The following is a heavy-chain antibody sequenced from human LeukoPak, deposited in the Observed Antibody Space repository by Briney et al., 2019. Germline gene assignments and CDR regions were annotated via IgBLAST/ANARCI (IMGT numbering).Heavy chain of an antibody. Sequence: GGSLRLSCAASGFTVSSNYMSWVRQAPGKGLEWVSVIYSGGSTYYADSVKGRFTISRDNSKNTLYLQMNSLRAKDTAVYYCARDRDSSGWYCFDYWGQGTLVTVSS. J-gene: IGHJ4*02. CDR1: GFTVSSNY. CDR3: ARDRDSSGWYCFDY. V-gene: IGHV3-66*01. D-gene: IGHD6-19*01. CDR2: IYSGGST.